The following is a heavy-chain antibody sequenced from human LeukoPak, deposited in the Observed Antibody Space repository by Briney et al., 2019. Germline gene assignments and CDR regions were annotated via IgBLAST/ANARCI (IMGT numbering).Heavy chain of an antibody. CDR2: ISSSSSTI. Sequence: GGSLRLSCAASGFTFSSYSMNWVRQAPGKGLEWVSYISSSSSTIYYADSVKGRFTISRDNAKNSLYLQMNSLRAEDTAVYYCARGHYYDSSGYSGDDAFDIWGQGTMVTVSS. V-gene: IGHV3-48*01. CDR3: ARGHYYDSSGYSGDDAFDI. J-gene: IGHJ3*02. D-gene: IGHD3-22*01. CDR1: GFTFSSYS.